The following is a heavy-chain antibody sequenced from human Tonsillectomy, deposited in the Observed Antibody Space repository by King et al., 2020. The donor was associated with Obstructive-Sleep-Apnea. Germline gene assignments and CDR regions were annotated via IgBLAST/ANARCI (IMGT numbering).Heavy chain of an antibody. J-gene: IGHJ4*02. CDR1: AFIFGDYW. Sequence: VQLVESGGGLVQPGGSLRLSCVASAFIFGDYWMSWVRQAPGKGLEWVANINQDGSEKYYVDSVKGRFTISRDNGKNSLFLQMNSLRAEDTAVYYCAGWNVPPGNFWGQGTQVTVSS. V-gene: IGHV3-7*03. D-gene: IGHD1-1*01. CDR2: INQDGSEK. CDR3: AGWNVPPGNF.